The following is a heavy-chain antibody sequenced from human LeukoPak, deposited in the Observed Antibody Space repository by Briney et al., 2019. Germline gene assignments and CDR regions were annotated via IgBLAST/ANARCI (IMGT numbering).Heavy chain of an antibody. J-gene: IGHJ4*02. V-gene: IGHV3-66*04. CDR2: LYSGGAT. D-gene: IGHD1-26*01. Sequence: PGGSLRLSCAASGFTFSSYSIHWVRQAPGKGLEWVSVLYSGGATYYADPVKGRFTISRDNSKNTLYLQMNSLRPEDTAVYYCVRQMGMGVDSWGQGTLVTVSS. CDR1: GFTFSSYS. CDR3: VRQMGMGVDS.